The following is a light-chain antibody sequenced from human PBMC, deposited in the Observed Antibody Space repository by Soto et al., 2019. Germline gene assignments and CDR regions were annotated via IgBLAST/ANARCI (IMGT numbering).Light chain of an antibody. J-gene: IGKJ2*01. CDR2: SAS. Sequence: IPMTQSPSSLSASVGDRVTLTCRTSRAINKYVNWYQHHAGRVPKLLISSASILQTGVPSRFSAGGSGTHFALTISNLQPEDVATYYCQQSYSTPPNFGQGTKLEI. V-gene: IGKV1-39*01. CDR1: RAINKY. CDR3: QQSYSTPPN.